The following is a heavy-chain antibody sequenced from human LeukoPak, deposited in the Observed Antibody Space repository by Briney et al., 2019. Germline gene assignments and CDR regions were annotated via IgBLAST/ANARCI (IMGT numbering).Heavy chain of an antibody. J-gene: IGHJ5*02. Sequence: PGGSLRLSCAASGFTFSSYGMHWVRQAPGKGLECVAFIRYDGSNKYYADSVKGRFTISRDNSKNTLYLQMNSLRAEDTALYYCAKTYYDFWSGYRPFDPWGQGTLVTVSS. CDR3: AKTYYDFWSGYRPFDP. CDR1: GFTFSSYG. D-gene: IGHD3-3*01. V-gene: IGHV3-30*02. CDR2: IRYDGSNK.